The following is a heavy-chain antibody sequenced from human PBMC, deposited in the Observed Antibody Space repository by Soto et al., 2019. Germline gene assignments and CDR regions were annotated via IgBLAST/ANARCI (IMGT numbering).Heavy chain of an antibody. CDR2: FDPEDGET. J-gene: IGHJ4*02. CDR3: ATDTRRYCSSTSCAAPFDY. D-gene: IGHD2-2*01. Sequence: ASVKVSCKVSGYTLTELSMHWVRQAPGKGLEWMGGFDPEDGETIYAQKFQGRVTRTEDTSTDTAYMELSSLRSEDTAVYYCATDTRRYCSSTSCAAPFDYWGQGTLVTVSS. CDR1: GYTLTELS. V-gene: IGHV1-24*01.